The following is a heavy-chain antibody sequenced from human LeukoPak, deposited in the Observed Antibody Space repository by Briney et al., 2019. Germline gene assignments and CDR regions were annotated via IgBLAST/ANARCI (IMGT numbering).Heavy chain of an antibody. CDR1: GFTFSSYW. J-gene: IGHJ6*02. Sequence: GGPLRLSCAPSGFTFSSYWMICVPQAPGKGRECVANIKQGRSEKYYVDYVKGRFTLSRENAKNSVYLQMNSLRAEDTAVYYCARDGGSGTLTDYYYYYGMDVWGQGTTVTVSS. CDR2: IKQGRSEK. CDR3: ARDGGSGTLTDYYYYYGMDV. D-gene: IGHD3-10*01. V-gene: IGHV3-7*04.